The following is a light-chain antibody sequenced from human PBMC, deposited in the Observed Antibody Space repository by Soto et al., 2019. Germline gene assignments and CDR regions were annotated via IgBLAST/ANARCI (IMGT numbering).Light chain of an antibody. CDR3: QQYNSYSQT. CDR2: DAS. J-gene: IGKJ1*01. V-gene: IGKV1-5*01. Sequence: DIQMTQSPSTLSASVKEKVTITCRASQSISSWLAWYQQKPGKAPKLLIYDASSLESGVPSRFSGSGSGTEFTLSICSLQPDDFATYYCQQYNSYSQTFGQGTKVDIK. CDR1: QSISSW.